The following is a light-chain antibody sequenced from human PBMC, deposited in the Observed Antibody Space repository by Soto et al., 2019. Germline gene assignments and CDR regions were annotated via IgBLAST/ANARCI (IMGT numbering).Light chain of an antibody. CDR1: SSDVGGYNH. CDR3: SSYTSTNSWV. J-gene: IGLJ3*02. V-gene: IGLV2-14*01. Sequence: QSALTQSASVSGSPRQSITISCTGTSSDVGGYNHVSWYQQHPGKAPKLIIYDVSNRPSGVSTRVSGSKSGNTASLTISGLQAEDEADYCCSSYTSTNSWVFGGGTKLTVL. CDR2: DVS.